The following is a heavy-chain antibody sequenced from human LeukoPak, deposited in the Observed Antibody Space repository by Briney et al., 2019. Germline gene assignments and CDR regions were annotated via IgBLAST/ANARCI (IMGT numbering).Heavy chain of an antibody. D-gene: IGHD6-19*01. V-gene: IGHV4-34*01. Sequence: SETLSLTCAVYGGSFSGYYWSWIRQPPGKGLEWIGEINHSGSTNYNPSLKSRVTISVDTSKNQFPLRLSSVTAADTAVYYCARVLEGSSGQHWYFDLWGRGTLVTVSS. CDR3: ARVLEGSSGQHWYFDL. J-gene: IGHJ2*01. CDR2: INHSGST. CDR1: GGSFSGYY.